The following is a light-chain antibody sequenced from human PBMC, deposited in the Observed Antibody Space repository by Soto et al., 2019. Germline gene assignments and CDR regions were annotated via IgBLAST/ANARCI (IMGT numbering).Light chain of an antibody. V-gene: IGKV1-16*02. CDR1: QDIKSD. CDR3: QQSKSHPPP. CDR2: GAS. J-gene: IGKJ2*01. Sequence: DVQMTQSPSSLSASVGDSVTITCRASQDIKSDLAWYQQRPGEAPKSLIFGASNLLDGVPSKFSGSGSGAEFTLTTSSLQPEDSSTYLGQQSKSHPPPVGLGTKVDIX.